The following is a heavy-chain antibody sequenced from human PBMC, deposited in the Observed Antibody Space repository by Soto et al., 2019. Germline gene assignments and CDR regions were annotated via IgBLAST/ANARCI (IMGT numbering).Heavy chain of an antibody. CDR3: ARDLSSGYYYGRYFDY. CDR1: GGTFSSYA. D-gene: IGHD3-22*01. V-gene: IGHV1-69*06. J-gene: IGHJ4*02. Sequence: GASVKVSCKASGGTFSSYAISWVRQAPGQGLEWTGGIIPIFGTANYAQKFQGRVTITADKSTSTAYMELSSLRSEDTAVYYCARDLSSGYYYGRYFDYWGQGTLVTVSS. CDR2: IIPIFGTA.